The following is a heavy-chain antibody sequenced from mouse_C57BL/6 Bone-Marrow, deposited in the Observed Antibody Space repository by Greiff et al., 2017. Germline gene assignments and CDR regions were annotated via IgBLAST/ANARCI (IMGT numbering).Heavy chain of an antibody. D-gene: IGHD1-1*01. J-gene: IGHJ1*03. CDR1: GFTFSDYY. V-gene: IGHV5-16*01. CDR3: ARESNYYGSSYGGYFDV. CDR2: INYDGSST. Sequence: EVKLMESEGGLVQPGSSMKLSCTASGFTFSDYYMAWVRQVPEKGLEWVANINYDGSSTYYLDSLKSRFIISRDNAKNILYLQMSSLKSEDTATYYCARESNYYGSSYGGYFDVWGTGTTVTVSS.